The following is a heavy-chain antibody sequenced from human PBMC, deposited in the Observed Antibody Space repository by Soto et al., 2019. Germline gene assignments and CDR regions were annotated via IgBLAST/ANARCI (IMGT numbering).Heavy chain of an antibody. CDR2: INHRGTT. V-gene: IGHV4-34*01. D-gene: IGHD3-16*01. J-gene: IGHJ4*02. Sequence: SETLSLTCVVYGGSLTGYYWSWIRQPPGKGLEWIGEINHRGTTDYSPSLKSRVTISVDTSKNQFSLNLSSVTGADTAMYYCARDSHQGTRMIQEGTGHDYWGQGTLVTVSS. CDR3: ARDSHQGTRMIQEGTGHDY. CDR1: GGSLTGYY.